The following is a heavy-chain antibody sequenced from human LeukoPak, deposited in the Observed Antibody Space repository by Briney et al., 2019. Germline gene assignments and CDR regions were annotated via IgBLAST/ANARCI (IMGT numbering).Heavy chain of an antibody. D-gene: IGHD3-22*01. Sequence: SETLSLTCTVSGGSISSSSYYWGWIRQPPGKGLEWIGSIYYSGSTYYNPSLKSRVTISVDTSKNQFSLKLSSVTAADTAVYYCARQAPITMIVVAMTEDYFDYWGQGTLVTASS. V-gene: IGHV4-39*01. CDR1: GGSISSSSYY. CDR2: IYYSGST. J-gene: IGHJ4*02. CDR3: ARQAPITMIVVAMTEDYFDY.